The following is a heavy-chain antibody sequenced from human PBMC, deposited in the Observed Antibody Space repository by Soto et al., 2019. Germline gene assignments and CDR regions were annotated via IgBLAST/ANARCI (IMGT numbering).Heavy chain of an antibody. CDR3: ARDSPIGSTFSGYDAIDS. J-gene: IGHJ4*02. V-gene: IGHV1-69*04. CDR2: TIPLLNVA. D-gene: IGHD5-12*01. CDR1: GGTFSTST. Sequence: GASVKVSCKACGGTFSTSTFTWVRQAPGQGLEWMGRTIPLLNVADYAQDFQGRLTITADKSTNTTYMELTSLTSKDTAVYFCARDSPIGSTFSGYDAIDSWGQGTLVTVSS.